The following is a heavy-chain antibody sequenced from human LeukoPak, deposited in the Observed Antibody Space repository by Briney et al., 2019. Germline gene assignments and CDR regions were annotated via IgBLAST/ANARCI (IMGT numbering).Heavy chain of an antibody. Sequence: ASVKVSCKASGYTFTSYGISWVRQAPGQGLEWMGWISAYNGNTNYAQKLQGRGTMTTDTSTSSAHLELRSLRSDDTAIYYCARNLDAFDIWGQGTMVTVSS. CDR1: GYTFTSYG. CDR3: ARNLDAFDI. J-gene: IGHJ3*02. V-gene: IGHV1-18*01. CDR2: ISAYNGNT.